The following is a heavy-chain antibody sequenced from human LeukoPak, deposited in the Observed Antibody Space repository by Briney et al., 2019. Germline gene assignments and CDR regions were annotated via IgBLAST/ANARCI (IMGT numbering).Heavy chain of an antibody. D-gene: IGHD3-10*01. CDR3: ARGRVYGSGSYYPPDAFDI. Sequence: ASVKVSCKASGYTFTSYGISWVRQAPGQGLEWMGWISDYNGNTNYAQKLQGRVTMATDTSTSTAYMELRSLRSDDTAVYYCARGRVYGSGSYYPPDAFDIWGQGTMVTVSS. CDR1: GYTFTSYG. V-gene: IGHV1-18*01. J-gene: IGHJ3*02. CDR2: ISDYNGNT.